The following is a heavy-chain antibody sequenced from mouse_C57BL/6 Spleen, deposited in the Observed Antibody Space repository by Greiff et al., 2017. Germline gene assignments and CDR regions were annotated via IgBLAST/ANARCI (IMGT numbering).Heavy chain of an antibody. CDR2: ISSGSSTI. CDR1: GFTFSDYG. V-gene: IGHV5-17*01. CDR3: ARKNMDDYDGGYFDV. J-gene: IGHJ1*03. D-gene: IGHD2-4*01. Sequence: DVKLVESGGGLVKPGGSLKLSCAASGFTFSDYGMHWVRQAPEKGLEWVAYISSGSSTIYYADTVKGRFTISRDNAKNTLFLQMTSLRSEDTAMYYCARKNMDDYDGGYFDVWGTGTTVTVSS.